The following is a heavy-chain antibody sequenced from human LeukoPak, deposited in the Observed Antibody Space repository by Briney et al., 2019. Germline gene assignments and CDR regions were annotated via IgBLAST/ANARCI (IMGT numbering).Heavy chain of an antibody. CDR2: IYYSGST. V-gene: IGHV4-59*01. J-gene: IGHJ6*02. Sequence: SETLSLTCTVSGGSISSYYWSWIRQPPGKGLEWIGHIYYSGSTNYSPSLKSRVTISVDTSKNQFSLKLSSVTAADTAVYYCARGPLFSMGYCYYGMDVWGQGTTVTVSS. D-gene: IGHD2/OR15-2a*01. CDR1: GGSISSYY. CDR3: ARGPLFSMGYCYYGMDV.